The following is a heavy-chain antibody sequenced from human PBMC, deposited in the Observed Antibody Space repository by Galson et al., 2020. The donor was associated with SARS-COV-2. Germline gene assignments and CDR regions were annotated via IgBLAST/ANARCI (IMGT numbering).Heavy chain of an antibody. J-gene: IGHJ4*02. D-gene: IGHD5-18*01. CDR1: GYSFTNYW. V-gene: IGHV5-51*01. CDR2: IYPDDSDT. Sequence: EESLKISCKGSGYSFTNYWIGWVRQMPGKGLEWMGIIYPDDSDTRYSPSFQGQVTISADKSISTAYLQWSSLKASDTAMYYCARGEDGYSSYFDYWGQGTLVTVSS. CDR3: ARGEDGYSSYFDY.